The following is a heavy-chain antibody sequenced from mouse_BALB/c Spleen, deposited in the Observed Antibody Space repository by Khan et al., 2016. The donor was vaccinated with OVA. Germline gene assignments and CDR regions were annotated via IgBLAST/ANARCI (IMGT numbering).Heavy chain of an antibody. D-gene: IGHD2-2*01. V-gene: IGHV2-3*01. CDR1: GLSLTNYG. CDR3: AIIYYGYDWFAF. J-gene: IGHJ3*01. CDR2: IWGDGST. Sequence: QVQLKESGPGLVAPSQSLSIRCTVSGLSLTNYGVSWVRQPPGKGLEWLGVIWGDGSTNYHSVLKSRLSTSKDNSKSQVFVKMNSLQTDDTGTYYCAIIYYGYDWFAFGGQGTLVTVSA.